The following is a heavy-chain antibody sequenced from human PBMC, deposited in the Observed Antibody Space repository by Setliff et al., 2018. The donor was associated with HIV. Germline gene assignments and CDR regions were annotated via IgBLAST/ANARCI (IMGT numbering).Heavy chain of an antibody. Sequence: ASVKVSCKASGYTFSSYGISWVRQAPGQGLEWMGWINSYDGNTNYEQKFQGRVTMTTDTSTTSAYLELRSLRPDDMAVYFCARNKLSDAFDVWGPGTMVTVSS. D-gene: IGHD1-1*01. CDR2: INSYDGNT. V-gene: IGHV1-18*03. J-gene: IGHJ3*01. CDR1: GYTFSSYG. CDR3: ARNKLSDAFDV.